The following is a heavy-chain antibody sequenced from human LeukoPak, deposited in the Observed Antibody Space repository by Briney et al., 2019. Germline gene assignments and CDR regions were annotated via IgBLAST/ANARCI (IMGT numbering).Heavy chain of an antibody. Sequence: GESLKISCKGSGYSFTSYWLGWVRQMPGKGLEWMGLIYPGDSDTRYSPSFQGQVTISADKSISTAYLQWSSLKASDTAMYYCATTGIAAVGGFDYWGQGTLVTVSS. CDR1: GYSFTSYW. CDR3: ATTGIAAVGGFDY. V-gene: IGHV5-51*01. J-gene: IGHJ4*02. D-gene: IGHD6-13*01. CDR2: IYPGDSDT.